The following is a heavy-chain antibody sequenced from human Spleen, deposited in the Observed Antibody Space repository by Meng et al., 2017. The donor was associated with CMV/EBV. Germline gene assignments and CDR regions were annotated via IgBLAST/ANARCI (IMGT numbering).Heavy chain of an antibody. Sequence: SETLSLTCTVSGGSIRSYYWSWIRQPPGKGLEWIGYIYYSGSTNYNPSLKSRVTISVDTSKNQFSLKLSSVTAADTAVYYCARWELRNYYYGMDVWGQGTTVTVSS. J-gene: IGHJ6*02. D-gene: IGHD1-7*01. CDR1: GGSIRSYY. CDR3: ARWELRNYYYGMDV. V-gene: IGHV4-59*01. CDR2: IYYSGST.